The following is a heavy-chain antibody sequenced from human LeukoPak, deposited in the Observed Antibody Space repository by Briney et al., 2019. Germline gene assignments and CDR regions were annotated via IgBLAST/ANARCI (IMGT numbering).Heavy chain of an antibody. Sequence: GGFLRLSCAASGFTLSDYYMSWIRQAPGKGLEWVSYISSSTYTNYADSVKGRFTISRDNAKNSMYLQMNSLRAEDTAVYYCARISGSYVFDYWGQGTLVTVSS. V-gene: IGHV3-11*03. CDR3: ARISGSYVFDY. CDR2: ISSSTYT. D-gene: IGHD1-26*01. CDR1: GFTLSDYY. J-gene: IGHJ4*02.